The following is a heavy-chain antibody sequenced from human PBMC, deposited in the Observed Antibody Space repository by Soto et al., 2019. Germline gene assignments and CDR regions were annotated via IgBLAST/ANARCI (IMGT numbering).Heavy chain of an antibody. J-gene: IGHJ3*02. V-gene: IGHV1-8*01. CDR2: MNPNSGNT. Sequence: XVKVSCKASGYTFTSYDINCVRQATGQGLEWMGWMNPNSGNTGYAQKFQGRVTMTRNTSISTAYMELSRLRSEDTVVYYCASGGGWGELDAFDIWGQGTMVTVSS. CDR3: ASGGGWGELDAFDI. D-gene: IGHD3-16*01. CDR1: GYTFTSYD.